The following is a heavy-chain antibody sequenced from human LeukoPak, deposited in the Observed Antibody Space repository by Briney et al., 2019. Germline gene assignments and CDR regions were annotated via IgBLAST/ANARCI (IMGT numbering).Heavy chain of an antibody. D-gene: IGHD6-19*01. V-gene: IGHV4-39*02. CDR1: GGSISSSSHY. CDR2: ISYSGST. J-gene: IGHJ5*02. Sequence: SETLSLTCTVSGGSISSSSHYWGWIRQPPGEGLDWIGSISYSGSTYYNPSLKSRVTMSVDTSKNHFSLKLSSVTAADTAVYFCAREAVASTAEGNWFDPWGQGTLVTVSS. CDR3: AREAVASTAEGNWFDP.